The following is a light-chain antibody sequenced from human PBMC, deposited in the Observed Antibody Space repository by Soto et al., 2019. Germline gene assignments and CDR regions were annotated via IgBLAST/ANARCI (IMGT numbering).Light chain of an antibody. J-gene: IGKJ4*01. V-gene: IGKV3-20*01. CDR1: ESIDNNH. CDR3: EYYGSSIT. CDR2: GTS. Sequence: VLTQNPVTLALSPGERVTPSSRAVESIDNNHLAWYQQRPGQAPRLLIHGTSNRATGIPDRFSGSGSGTDFTLTFSRLEPEDFAVYYCEYYGSSITFGGGTKVDI.